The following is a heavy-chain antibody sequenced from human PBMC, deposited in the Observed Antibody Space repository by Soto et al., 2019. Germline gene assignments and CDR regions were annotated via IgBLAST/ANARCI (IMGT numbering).Heavy chain of an antibody. CDR2: LSGSGSGS. J-gene: IGHJ4*01. V-gene: IGHV3-23*01. CDR1: VFTFSRYA. Sequence: GGSLRLSCAASVFTFSRYAMNWVRQAPGKGLEWVSTLSGSGSGSYYPDSLRGRFTISRDNSKNTLYLQMNNLRAEDTAVYYCAKAPISLDGSGYYFASFDYWGHGTRVTVSS. D-gene: IGHD3-22*01. CDR3: AKAPISLDGSGYYFASFDY.